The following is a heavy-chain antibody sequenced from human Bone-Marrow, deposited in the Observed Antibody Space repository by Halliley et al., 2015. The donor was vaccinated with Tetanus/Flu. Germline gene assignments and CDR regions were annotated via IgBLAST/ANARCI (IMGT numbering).Heavy chain of an antibody. CDR2: ISGSGSGT. CDR1: GFSFSDYA. Sequence: SLRLSCAASGFSFSDYAMNWVRQVPGKGLEWIAIISGSGSGTYYADSVKGRFTISRDNSKNILYLQVNSLRAEDTAVYSCAKGRAYSGPSPSLSAFDFWGQGTKVAVLS. V-gene: IGHV3-23*01. D-gene: IGHD1-26*01. CDR3: AKGRAYSGPSPSLSAFDF. J-gene: IGHJ3*01.